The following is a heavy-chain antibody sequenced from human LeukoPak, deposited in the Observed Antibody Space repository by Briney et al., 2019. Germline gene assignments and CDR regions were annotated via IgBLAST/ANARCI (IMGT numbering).Heavy chain of an antibody. V-gene: IGHV1-2*06. CDR3: VRTPPNWGFDY. CDR2: INPNSGGT. D-gene: IGHD7-27*01. CDR1: GYTFSGYY. J-gene: IGHJ4*02. Sequence: ASVKVSCKASGYTFSGYYMHWVRQAPGQGLEWMGRINPNSGGTNYAQKFQGRVTMTSGSSISTAYMELSSLRSEDTAIYYCVRTPPNWGFDYWGQGTLVTVSS.